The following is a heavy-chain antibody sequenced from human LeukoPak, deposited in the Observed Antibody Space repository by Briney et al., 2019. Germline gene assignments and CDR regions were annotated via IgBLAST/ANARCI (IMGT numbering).Heavy chain of an antibody. CDR1: GFTFSSYG. Sequence: PGGSLRLSCAASGFTFSSYGMHWVRQAPGKGLEWVAFIRYDGSNKYYADSVKGRFTISRDNSKNTLYLQMNSLRAEDTAVYYCAKGNHWQLVQDAFDIWGQGTMVTVSS. CDR2: IRYDGSNK. CDR3: AKGNHWQLVQDAFDI. V-gene: IGHV3-30*02. D-gene: IGHD6-13*01. J-gene: IGHJ3*02.